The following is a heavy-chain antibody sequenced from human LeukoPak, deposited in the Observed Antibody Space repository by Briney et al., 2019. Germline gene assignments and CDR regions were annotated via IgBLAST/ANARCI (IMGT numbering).Heavy chain of an antibody. D-gene: IGHD3-10*01. V-gene: IGHV4-59*01. CDR2: IYYSGST. Sequence: SETLSLTCTVSGGSISSYYWSWIRQPPGKGLEWIGYIYYSGSTNYNPSLKSRVTISVDTSKNQFSLKLSSVTAADTAVYYCARLPYGSGFWLHREGRDVWGKGTTVTISS. J-gene: IGHJ6*04. CDR3: ARLPYGSGFWLHREGRDV. CDR1: GGSISSYY.